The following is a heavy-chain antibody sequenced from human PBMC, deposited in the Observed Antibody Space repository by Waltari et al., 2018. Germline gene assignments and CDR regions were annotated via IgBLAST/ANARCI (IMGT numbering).Heavy chain of an antibody. Sequence: EVQLVESGGGVVQPGGSLTLSCAVSGFLFRGSAIHWVRQRPGKGLEWVGHVRSKSNGYEKAYDASVTGRFTIFRDDSKSTAYLQMNSLKIEDTAIYFCSRHIDYGVPLDSWGQGTLVTVSP. D-gene: IGHD3-10*01. CDR2: VRSKSNGYEK. J-gene: IGHJ4*02. V-gene: IGHV3-73*01. CDR3: SRHIDYGVPLDS. CDR1: GFLFRGSA.